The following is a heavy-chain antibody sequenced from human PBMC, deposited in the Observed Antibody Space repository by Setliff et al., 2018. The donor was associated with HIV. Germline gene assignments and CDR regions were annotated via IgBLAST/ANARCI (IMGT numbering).Heavy chain of an antibody. V-gene: IGHV1-69*06. Sequence: SVKVSCKASGGTFSSYAISWVRQSPGQGLEWMGRIIPLFGTTNYAEKFQGKVTITADKSTRTVYMELSSLRSEDTAVYYCARDRVIGSGWSQWGQGTLVTVPS. CDR2: IIPLFGTT. J-gene: IGHJ4*02. CDR3: ARDRVIGSGWSQ. D-gene: IGHD6-19*01. CDR1: GGTFSSYA.